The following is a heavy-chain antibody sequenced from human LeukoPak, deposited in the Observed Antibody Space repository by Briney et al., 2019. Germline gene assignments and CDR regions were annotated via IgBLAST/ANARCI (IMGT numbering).Heavy chain of an antibody. V-gene: IGHV3-64*01. CDR1: GFTFSSYA. J-gene: IGHJ4*02. Sequence: GGSLRLSCAASGFTFSSYAMHWVRQAPGKGLEYVSAISSNGGSTYYANSVKGRFTISRDNSKNTLYLQMGSLRAEDMAVYYCARVGEPYYYDSSGYYYWGQGTLVTVSS. CDR2: ISSNGGST. D-gene: IGHD3-22*01. CDR3: ARVGEPYYYDSSGYYY.